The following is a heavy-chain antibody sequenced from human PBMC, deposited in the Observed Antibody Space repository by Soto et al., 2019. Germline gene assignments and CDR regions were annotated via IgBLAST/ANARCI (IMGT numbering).Heavy chain of an antibody. CDR1: GGSISSGGDS. CDR3: ARVGQTYCGGDCYSAFGMDV. J-gene: IGHJ6*01. V-gene: IGHV4-30-2*01. Sequence: QLQLQESGSGLVKPSQTLSLTCAVSGGSISSGGDSWSWIRQPPGKGLEWIGYMYQSGSTHYNPSLKSRVTMSVDRSKNQFSLKLSSVTAADTAVYYCARVGQTYCGGDCYSAFGMDVW. CDR2: MYQSGST. D-gene: IGHD2-21*02.